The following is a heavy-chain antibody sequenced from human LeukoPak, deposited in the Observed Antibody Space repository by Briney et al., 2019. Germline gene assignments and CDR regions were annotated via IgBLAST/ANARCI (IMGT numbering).Heavy chain of an antibody. CDR1: GGSISASNYY. CDR3: ARSGHLEGATYFVDY. CDR2: INHSGST. Sequence: SETLSLTCTVSGGSISASNYYWGWIRQPPGKGLEWIGEINHSGSTNYNPSLKSRVTISVDTSKNQFSLKLSSVTAADTAVYYCARSGHLEGATYFVDYWGQGTLVTVSS. J-gene: IGHJ4*02. V-gene: IGHV4-39*07. D-gene: IGHD1-26*01.